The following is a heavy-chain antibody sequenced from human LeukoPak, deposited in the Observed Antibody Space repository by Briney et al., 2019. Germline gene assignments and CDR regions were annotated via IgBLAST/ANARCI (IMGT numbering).Heavy chain of an antibody. D-gene: IGHD3-3*01. CDR3: ARGGYDFWSGYYTSDY. V-gene: IGHV1-2*02. CDR2: INPNSGGT. J-gene: IGHJ4*02. Sequence: ASVKVSCKASGYTFTGYYMHWVRQAPGQGLEWMGWINPNSGGTNYAQKFQGRVTMTRNTSISTAYMELSSLRSEDTAVYYCARGGYDFWSGYYTSDYWGQGTLVTVSS. CDR1: GYTFTGYY.